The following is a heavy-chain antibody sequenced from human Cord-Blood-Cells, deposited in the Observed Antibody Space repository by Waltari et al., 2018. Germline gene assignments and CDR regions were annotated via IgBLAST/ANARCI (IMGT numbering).Heavy chain of an antibody. V-gene: IGHV3-15*01. CDR2: IKSKTEGGTT. J-gene: IGHJ4*02. CDR1: GFTFSNAW. D-gene: IGHD1-7*01. CDR3: TTGVTGTNY. Sequence: EVQLVESGGGLVKPGGSLRLSCAASGFTFSNAWMSWVRQAPRRGLGWVGRIKSKTEGGTTDYAAPVKGRFTISRDDSKNTLYLQMNSLKTEDTAVYYCTTGVTGTNYWGQGTLVTVSS.